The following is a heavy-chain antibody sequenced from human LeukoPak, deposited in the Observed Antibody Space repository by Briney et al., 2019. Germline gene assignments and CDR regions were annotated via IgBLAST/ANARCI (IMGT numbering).Heavy chain of an antibody. CDR3: GLDYYYYNGVDV. D-gene: IGHD3-16*01. CDR1: GFTFSRYT. Sequence: GGSLRLSCAASGFTFSRYTLNWVRQAPGKGLEWVSSISSSSTYINYAESLKGRFTIPRDNAKNSLFLQINNLRVEDTAVYFCGLDYYYYNGVDVWGQGTTVTVSS. J-gene: IGHJ6*02. V-gene: IGHV3-21*01. CDR2: ISSSSTYI.